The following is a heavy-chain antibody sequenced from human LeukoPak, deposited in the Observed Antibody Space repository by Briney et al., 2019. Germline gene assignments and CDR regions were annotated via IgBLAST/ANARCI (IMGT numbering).Heavy chain of an antibody. CDR2: ISSSSSYI. D-gene: IGHD6-13*01. J-gene: IGHJ6*03. V-gene: IGHV3-21*01. CDR1: GFTFSSYS. CDR3: AREITAAAGTAYYYYMDV. Sequence: GGSLRPSCAASGFTFSSYSMNWVRQAPGKGLEWVSSISSSSSYIYYADSVKGRFTISRDNAKNSLYLQMNSLRAEDTAVYYCAREITAAAGTAYYYYMDVWGKGTTVTVSS.